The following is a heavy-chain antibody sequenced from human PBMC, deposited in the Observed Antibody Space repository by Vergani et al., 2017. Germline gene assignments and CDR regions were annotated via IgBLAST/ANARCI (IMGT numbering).Heavy chain of an antibody. Sequence: QVQLVESGGGVVQTGRSLRLSCAASGFTFNQYGMHWVRQAPGKGLEWVAVTWYDGNNKQYADSVKGRFTISRDNSKSTMYLQMNSLRDEDTVVYYCARDLRLLYNRFDPWGQRTLVSVSS. CDR3: ARDLRLLYNRFDP. J-gene: IGHJ5*02. D-gene: IGHD1-14*01. V-gene: IGHV3-33*01. CDR2: TWYDGNNK. CDR1: GFTFNQYG.